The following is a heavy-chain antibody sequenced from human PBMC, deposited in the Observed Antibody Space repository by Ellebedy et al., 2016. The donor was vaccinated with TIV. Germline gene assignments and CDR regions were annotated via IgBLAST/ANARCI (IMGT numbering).Heavy chain of an antibody. D-gene: IGHD2-15*01. J-gene: IGHJ4*02. CDR2: INSDGSST. V-gene: IGHV3-74*01. CDR1: GFTFSTYW. CDR3: TRETPARTDGSFHDY. Sequence: PGGSLRLSCAASGFTFSTYWMHWVRQAPGKGLVWVSRINSDGSSTSYADSVKGRFPISSDNAKNTLYLQMNSLRAEDTAVYYCTRETPARTDGSFHDYWGQGTLVTVSS.